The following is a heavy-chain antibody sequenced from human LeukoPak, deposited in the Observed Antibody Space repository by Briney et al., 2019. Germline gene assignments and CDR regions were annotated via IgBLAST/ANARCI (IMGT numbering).Heavy chain of an antibody. CDR3: ARPQRGYSYGPFDY. V-gene: IGHV4-34*01. D-gene: IGHD5-18*01. Sequence: SQTLSLTCAVYGGSFSGYYWSWIRQPPGKGLEWIGEINHSGSTNYNPSVKGRVTISVDTSKNQFSLKLSSVTAADTAVYYCARPQRGYSYGPFDYWGQGTLVSVSS. J-gene: IGHJ4*02. CDR2: INHSGST. CDR1: GGSFSGYY.